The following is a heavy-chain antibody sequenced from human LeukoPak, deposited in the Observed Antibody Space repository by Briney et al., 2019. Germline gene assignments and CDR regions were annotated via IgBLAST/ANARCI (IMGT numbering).Heavy chain of an antibody. CDR3: ARGGMRGKISYTYYYMDV. Sequence: GGSLRLSRAASGFTFSSYGMNWVRQAPGKGLEWVSGFSGSTGSTHYADSVKGRFTISRDNSRDTLSLQMNSLRGEDTAVYYCARGGMRGKISYTYYYMDVWGKGTTVTVSS. CDR1: GFTFSSYG. V-gene: IGHV3-23*01. J-gene: IGHJ6*03. CDR2: FSGSTGST. D-gene: IGHD2-2*02.